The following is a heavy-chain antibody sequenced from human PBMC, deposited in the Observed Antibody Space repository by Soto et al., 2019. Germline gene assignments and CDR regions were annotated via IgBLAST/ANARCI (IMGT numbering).Heavy chain of an antibody. CDR2: IIPIFGTV. CDR3: AKGAVAGTPTSYYYYGMDV. J-gene: IGHJ6*02. V-gene: IGHV1-69*12. D-gene: IGHD6-19*01. CDR1: GGTFSTYA. Sequence: QVQLLQSGAEVKKPGSSVRVSCEASGGTFSTYAISWVRQAPGQGLEWMGEIIPIFGTVNYAQRFQGRVTITADESTTTVYMDLRILRSEDTAVYYCAKGAVAGTPTSYYYYGMDVWGQGTTVTVSS.